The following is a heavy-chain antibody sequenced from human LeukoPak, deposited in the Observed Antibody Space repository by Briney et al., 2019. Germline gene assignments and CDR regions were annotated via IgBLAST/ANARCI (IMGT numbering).Heavy chain of an antibody. V-gene: IGHV3-48*04. J-gene: IGHJ3*02. CDR2: ISNSGTTI. CDR3: ARGTGEVGTITDAFDI. CDR1: GFTFRSYN. Sequence: PGGSLRLSCAASGFTFRSYNINWVRQAPGKGLEWVSYISNSGTTIYYAGSVKGRFTISRDNAKNSLYLQMNSLRAEDTAVYYCARGTGEVGTITDAFDIWGQGTMVTVSS. D-gene: IGHD1-14*01.